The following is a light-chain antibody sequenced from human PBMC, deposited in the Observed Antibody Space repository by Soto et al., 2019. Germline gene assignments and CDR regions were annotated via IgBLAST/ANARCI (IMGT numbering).Light chain of an antibody. J-gene: IGKJ1*01. CDR2: GAS. CDR1: QRVSSSY. V-gene: IGKV3-20*01. CDR3: QQYGTSFWT. Sequence: ENVLTQSPGTLSLSPRGRTTPSCRTSQRVSSSYLAWYQQKPGQAPRLLIYGASTRATGIPDRFSGGGSGTDFTLTISSLEPEDFAVYYCQQYGTSFWTFGQGTKV.